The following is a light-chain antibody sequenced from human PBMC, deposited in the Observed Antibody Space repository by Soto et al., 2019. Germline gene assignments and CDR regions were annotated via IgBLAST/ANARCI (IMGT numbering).Light chain of an antibody. CDR3: QQYNSYL. Sequence: IKMTQSPSTLSATVGDRVTITCRASQSISSWLAWYQQKPGTAPKVLIYHASNLQSGVPSRFSGSGSGTEFTLTISSLQPDDFATYYCQQYNSYLFGQGTK. CDR1: QSISSW. J-gene: IGKJ1*01. CDR2: HAS. V-gene: IGKV1-5*01.